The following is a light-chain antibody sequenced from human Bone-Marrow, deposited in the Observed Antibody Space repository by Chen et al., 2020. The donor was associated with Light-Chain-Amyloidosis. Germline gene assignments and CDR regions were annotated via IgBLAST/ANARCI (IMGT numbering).Light chain of an antibody. CDR1: QTISSNY. CDR2: GSS. V-gene: IGKV3-20*01. CDR3: QQYGTSPLT. J-gene: IGKJ4*01. Sequence: DMVLTQPPGPLSLSPGEGANLSCRASQTISSNYLTWYQQKFGQAPRLLIYGSSSRATGIPDRFTGSGSGTDFTLTINRLEPEDFAMYYCQQYGTSPLTFGGGTKVEIK.